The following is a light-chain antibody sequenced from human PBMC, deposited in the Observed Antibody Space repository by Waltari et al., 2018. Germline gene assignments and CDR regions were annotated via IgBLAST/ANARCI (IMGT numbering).Light chain of an antibody. CDR3: LLYMGSGIWV. CDR1: SGSVSSTSY. CDR2: KGI. Sequence: QTVVTQEPSLSVSPGGTVTLTCALSSGSVSSTSYASWYQQTPGQAPLTPVYKGITRSSGVPDRVSGSILGNKAALTITGAQADDESDYYCLLYMGSGIWVFGGGTKLTVL. J-gene: IGLJ3*02. V-gene: IGLV8-61*01.